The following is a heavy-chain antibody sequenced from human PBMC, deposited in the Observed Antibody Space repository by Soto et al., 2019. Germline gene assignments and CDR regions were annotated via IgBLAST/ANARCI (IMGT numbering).Heavy chain of an antibody. CDR1: GFTFRSYT. J-gene: IGHJ4*02. CDR2: ISGSGGST. CDR3: AKPGVAVAGTGDYFDY. Sequence: GGSLRLSCAASGFTFRSYTMSWVRQAPGKGLEWVSAISGSGGSTYYADSVKGRFTISRDNSKNTLYLQMNSLRAEDTAVYYCAKPGVAVAGTGDYFDYWGQGTLVTVSS. D-gene: IGHD6-19*01. V-gene: IGHV3-23*01.